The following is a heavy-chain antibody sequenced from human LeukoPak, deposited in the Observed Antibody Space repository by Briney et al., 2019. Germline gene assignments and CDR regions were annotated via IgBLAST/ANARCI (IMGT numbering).Heavy chain of an antibody. D-gene: IGHD3-22*01. Sequence: ASVKVSCKACGYTFTSYYMHWVRQAPGQALEWMGIINPSVCCTGYAQKFQGRVTMTRDMSTSTVYMELSSLRSEDTAVYYCARDRAPLGYDSSGYSNYWGQGTLVTVSS. CDR3: ARDRAPLGYDSSGYSNY. J-gene: IGHJ4*02. CDR1: GYTFTSYY. V-gene: IGHV1-46*01. CDR2: INPSVCCT.